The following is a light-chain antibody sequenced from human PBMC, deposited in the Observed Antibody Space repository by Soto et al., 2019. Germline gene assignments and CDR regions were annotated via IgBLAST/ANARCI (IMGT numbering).Light chain of an antibody. J-gene: IGLJ3*02. Sequence: QSALTQPASVSGSPGQSITISCTGTSSDIGDYTHVSWYQQHPGKAPKLIIYEVSDRPSGVSNRFSGSKSGNTASLTISGLQAEDEADYYCCSYAGSSIWVFGGGTKVTVL. V-gene: IGLV2-23*02. CDR1: SSDIGDYTH. CDR3: CSYAGSSIWV. CDR2: EVS.